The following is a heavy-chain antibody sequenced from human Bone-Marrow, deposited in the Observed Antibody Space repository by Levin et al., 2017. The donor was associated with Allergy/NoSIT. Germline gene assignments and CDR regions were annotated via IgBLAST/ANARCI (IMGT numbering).Heavy chain of an antibody. D-gene: IGHD3-10*01. J-gene: IGHJ6*03. CDR3: ARGGWGYYGSSYYYNMDV. CDR2: IYFNGTT. Sequence: SETLSLTCTVSGGSISPFYWNWIRQPPGKGLEWIGNIYFNGTTNYNPSLKSRVTISVDTSKSQFSLRLSSVTAAATAVFYCARGGWGYYGSSYYYNMDVWGKGTTVTVSS. V-gene: IGHV4-59*01. CDR1: GGSISPFY.